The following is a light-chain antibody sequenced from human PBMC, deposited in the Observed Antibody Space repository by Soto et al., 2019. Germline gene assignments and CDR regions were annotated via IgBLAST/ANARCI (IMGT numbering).Light chain of an antibody. CDR2: EDK. CDR1: KVGEKF. CDR3: QTWDNSTVV. Sequence: SYELTQPPSVSVSPGQTARIPCSGDKVGEKFACWYQQKPGQSPVEVIYEDKKRHSAIPERFFGSNSGNTATLTISGTEAMDEADYYCQTWDNSTVVFGGGTKRTVL. J-gene: IGLJ2*01. V-gene: IGLV3-1*01.